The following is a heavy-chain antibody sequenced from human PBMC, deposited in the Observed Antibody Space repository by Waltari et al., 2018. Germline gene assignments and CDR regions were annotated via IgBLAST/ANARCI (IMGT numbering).Heavy chain of an antibody. CDR3: ARGGWSLDN. J-gene: IGHJ4*02. Sequence: QVQLQESGPGLVKPSETLSPICSVSGGSISNYYWTWVRQFPGKGLEWIGYIHYTGNTNYNPSLTSRLTIAVDTSKNQFSLNLNSVTAADTAVYYCARGGWSLDNWGRGTLVTVSS. V-gene: IGHV4-59*01. D-gene: IGHD6-19*01. CDR2: IHYTGNT. CDR1: GGSISNYY.